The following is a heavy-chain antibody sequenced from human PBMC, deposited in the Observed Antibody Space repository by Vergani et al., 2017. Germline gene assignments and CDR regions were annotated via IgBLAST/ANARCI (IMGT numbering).Heavy chain of an antibody. D-gene: IGHD4-17*01. CDR1: GFTFSSYA. CDR2: ISYDGSNK. Sequence: QVQLVESGGGVVQPGRSLRLSCAASGFTFSSYAMHWVRQAPGKGLEWGAFISYDGSNKYYADSVKGRFTISRDNSKNTLYLQMNSLRAEDTAVYYCARGASGDYVSSFDYWGQGTLVTVSS. V-gene: IGHV3-30-3*01. CDR3: ARGASGDYVSSFDY. J-gene: IGHJ4*02.